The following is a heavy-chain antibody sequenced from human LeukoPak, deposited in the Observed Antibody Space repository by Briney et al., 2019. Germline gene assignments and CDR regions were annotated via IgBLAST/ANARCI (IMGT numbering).Heavy chain of an antibody. CDR2: IWYDGSNK. Sequence: PGGSLRLSCAASGFTFSSYGMHWVRQAPGKGLEWVAVIWYDGSNKYYADSVKGRFTISRDNSKNTLYLQMNSLRAEDTAVYYCAKGLVLAPVIVGIDYWGQGTPVTVSS. D-gene: IGHD1-26*01. V-gene: IGHV3-33*06. CDR1: GFTFSSYG. J-gene: IGHJ4*02. CDR3: AKGLVLAPVIVGIDY.